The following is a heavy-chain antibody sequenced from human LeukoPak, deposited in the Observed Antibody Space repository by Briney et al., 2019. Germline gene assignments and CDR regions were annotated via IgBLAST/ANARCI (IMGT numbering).Heavy chain of an antibody. J-gene: IGHJ4*02. V-gene: IGHV3-74*01. CDR1: GFTFSSYW. CDR3: ARSYWGGRLGGDY. CDR2: INSDGSST. D-gene: IGHD2-21*01. Sequence: PGGSLRLSCAASGFTFSSYWMHWVRQAPGKGLVWVSRINSDGSSTSYADSVKGRFTISRDNAKNTPYLQMNSLRAEDTAVYYCARSYWGGRLGGDYWGQGTLVTVSS.